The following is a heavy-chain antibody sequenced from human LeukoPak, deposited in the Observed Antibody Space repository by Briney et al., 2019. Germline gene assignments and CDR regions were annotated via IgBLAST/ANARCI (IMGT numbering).Heavy chain of an antibody. D-gene: IGHD6-13*01. Sequence: PGRSLRLSCAASGFIFSYYGMHWVRQAPGKGLEWVAFIRYDGSNKYYADSAKGRFTISRDNSKNTLYLQMNSLRAEDTAVYYCAKDHRLRIAAAGFSYWGQGTLVTVSS. CDR3: AKDHRLRIAAAGFSY. CDR1: GFIFSYYG. J-gene: IGHJ4*02. V-gene: IGHV3-30*02. CDR2: IRYDGSNK.